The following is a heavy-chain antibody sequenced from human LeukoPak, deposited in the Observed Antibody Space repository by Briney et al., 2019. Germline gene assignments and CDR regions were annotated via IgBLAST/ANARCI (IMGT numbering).Heavy chain of an antibody. V-gene: IGHV3-23*01. D-gene: IGHD2-2*02. CDR2: ISGSGGST. CDR3: AKGEYQLLDLGPSVDY. Sequence: GGSLRLSCAASGFTFSSYAMSWVRQAPGKGLEWVSAISGSGGSTYYADSVKGRFTISRDNSKNTLYLQMNSLRAEDTAVYYCAKGEYQLLDLGPSVDYWGQGTLVTVSS. J-gene: IGHJ4*02. CDR1: GFTFSSYA.